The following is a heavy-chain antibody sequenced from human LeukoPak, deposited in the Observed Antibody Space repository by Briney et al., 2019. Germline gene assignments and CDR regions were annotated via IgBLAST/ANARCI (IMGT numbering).Heavy chain of an antibody. D-gene: IGHD2-15*01. V-gene: IGHV4-61*05. CDR3: ARLGCSGGSCYDDY. J-gene: IGHJ4*02. Sequence: SETLSLTCTVSGGSISSSSYYWSWIRQPPGKGLEWIGYIYYSGSTNYNPPLKSRVTISVDTSKNQFSLKLNSVTAADTAVYYCARLGCSGGSCYDDYWGQGTLVTVSS. CDR1: GGSISSSSYY. CDR2: IYYSGST.